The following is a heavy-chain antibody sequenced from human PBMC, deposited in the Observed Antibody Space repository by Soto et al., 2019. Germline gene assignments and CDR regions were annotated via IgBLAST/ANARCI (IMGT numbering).Heavy chain of an antibody. J-gene: IGHJ6*02. CDR3: AREGLVLVPTTVNSDYYYYAMDV. D-gene: IGHD2-2*01. CDR1: GYTFTSYA. Sequence: ASVKVSCKASGYTFTSYAMHWVRQAPGQRLEWTGWINAGNGNTKYSQKFQGRVTITRDTSASTAYMELSSLRSEDTAVYYCAREGLVLVPTTVNSDYYYYAMDVWGQGATVTVSS. V-gene: IGHV1-3*01. CDR2: INAGNGNT.